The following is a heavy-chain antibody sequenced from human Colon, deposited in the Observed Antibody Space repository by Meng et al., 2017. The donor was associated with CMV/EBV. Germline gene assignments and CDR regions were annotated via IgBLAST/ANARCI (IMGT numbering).Heavy chain of an antibody. CDR2: VYYRGST. Sequence: GSLRLSCAVSGDSISSTTYYWVWVRQPPGKGLEWIGSVYYRGSTYPNPSLKSRLTMSVDTSKNQFSLRLTSVTAADTAVYYCATTTPAAGTFYLEYWGQGRLVTVSS. CDR3: ATTTPAAGTFYLEY. CDR1: GDSISSTTYY. D-gene: IGHD6-13*01. V-gene: IGHV4-39*07. J-gene: IGHJ4*01.